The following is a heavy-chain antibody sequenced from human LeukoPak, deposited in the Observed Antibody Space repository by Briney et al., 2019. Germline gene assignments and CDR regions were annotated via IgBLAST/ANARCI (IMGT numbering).Heavy chain of an antibody. CDR1: GGSISSHY. Sequence: SETLSLTCTVSGGSISSHYWSWIRQSPGKGLEWLGYIYYSAYTDYNPSLGGRVTISVDTSKKQFSLTLTSVTAADTAVYYCAKSFYDSDALVKPYAFDYWGQGTLVTVSS. J-gene: IGHJ4*02. CDR2: IYYSAYT. CDR3: AKSFYDSDALVKPYAFDY. D-gene: IGHD2/OR15-2a*01. V-gene: IGHV4-59*11.